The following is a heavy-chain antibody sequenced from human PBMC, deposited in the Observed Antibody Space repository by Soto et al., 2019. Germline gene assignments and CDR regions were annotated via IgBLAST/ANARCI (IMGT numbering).Heavy chain of an antibody. CDR1: VASISRDDYY. V-gene: IGHV4-31*03. D-gene: IGHD3-9*01. Sequence: QVQLQESGPGLVKPSQTLSLTCSVSVASISRDDYYWSWIRQHPGKGLEWIAYIYSSGNSYYNPSLSSRVAISLDTSKNQSSLRLSSVTAADTGVYYCASALTGDYVGFDYWGQGTPAPVSS. CDR2: IYSSGNS. CDR3: ASALTGDYVGFDY. J-gene: IGHJ4*02.